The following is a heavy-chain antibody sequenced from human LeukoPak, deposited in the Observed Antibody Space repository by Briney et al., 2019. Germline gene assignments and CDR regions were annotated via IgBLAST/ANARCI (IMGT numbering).Heavy chain of an antibody. D-gene: IGHD3-10*01. J-gene: IGHJ4*02. Sequence: GGSLRHSCAASGFTFISYEMIWVRQAPGKGLEWISYISSSSGNTIYYADSVTGRFTISRDNAKNSLYLQMNSLRAEDTAVYYCAREGSCYFDYWGQGILVTVSS. CDR2: ISSSSGNTI. V-gene: IGHV3-48*03. CDR1: GFTFISYE. CDR3: AREGSCYFDY.